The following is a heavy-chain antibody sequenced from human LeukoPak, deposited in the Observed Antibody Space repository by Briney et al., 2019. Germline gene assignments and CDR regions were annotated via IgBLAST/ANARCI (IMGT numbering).Heavy chain of an antibody. Sequence: ASVKVSCKASGYTFTSHGISWVRQAPGQGREWMGWISAYNGDTKYPQNLQGRVTLTTYTSTTPAYLELRRLTSDDTAVYYCARDPSNTSGWKTWFDPWGQGTLVTVSS. D-gene: IGHD6-19*01. CDR2: ISAYNGDT. V-gene: IGHV1-18*01. CDR1: GYTFTSHG. CDR3: ARDPSNTSGWKTWFDP. J-gene: IGHJ5*02.